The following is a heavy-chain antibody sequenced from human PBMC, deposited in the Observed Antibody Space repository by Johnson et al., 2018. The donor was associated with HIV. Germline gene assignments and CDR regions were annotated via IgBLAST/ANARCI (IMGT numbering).Heavy chain of an antibody. CDR2: IYSGGST. D-gene: IGHD4-11*01. V-gene: IGHV3-66*01. J-gene: IGHJ3*02. CDR1: GFTVSSNY. Sequence: VQLVESGGGLVQPGGSLRLSCAASGFTVSSNYMSWVRQAPGKGLEWVSVIYSGGSTHYADSVKGRFTMSRDNSKNTLYLQMNSLRAEDTAVYYCAKGEAATTVTLDIWGQGTMVTVSS. CDR3: AKGEAATTVTLDI.